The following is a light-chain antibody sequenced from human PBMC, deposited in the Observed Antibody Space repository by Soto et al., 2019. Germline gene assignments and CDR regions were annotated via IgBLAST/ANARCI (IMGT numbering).Light chain of an antibody. J-gene: IGKJ5*01. V-gene: IGKV3-20*01. CDR3: QQYDNSPIT. CDR2: GAS. Sequence: EIVLTQSPGILSLSPGERASLSCGASQSMSSMFLAGYQQKPGQAPRLLICGASSRATGIPDRFSGTGSETDFTLTISRLEPEDFAVYYCQQYDNSPITFGQGTRLE. CDR1: QSMSSMF.